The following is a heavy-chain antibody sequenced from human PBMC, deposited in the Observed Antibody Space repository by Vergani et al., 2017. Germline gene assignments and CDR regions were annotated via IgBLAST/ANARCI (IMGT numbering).Heavy chain of an antibody. CDR2: IIPVLGKT. CDR1: GATFRSNT. D-gene: IGHD2-21*01. V-gene: IGHV1-69*08. Sequence: QVQLVQSGAEVKKPGSSVKVSCKASGATFRSNTISWVRQVPGQGLEWMGRIIPVLGKTKYAQDFQGRLTITADTSTSTAYMELTSLRSQDTAVYYCARDPRGYGGGPEDHYYGMDVWGQGTTVTVSS. J-gene: IGHJ6*02. CDR3: ARDPRGYGGGPEDHYYGMDV.